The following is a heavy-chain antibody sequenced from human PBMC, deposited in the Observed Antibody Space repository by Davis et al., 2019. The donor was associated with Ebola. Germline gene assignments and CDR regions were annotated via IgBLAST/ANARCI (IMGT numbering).Heavy chain of an antibody. CDR1: GGSFSGYY. CDR3: ARVVGGCSSTSCFFDP. CDR2: IYHSGST. J-gene: IGHJ5*02. Sequence: SETLSLTCAVYGGSFSGYYWSWIRQPPGKGPEWIGGIYHSGSTYYNPSLKSRVTISVEKSKNQFSLKLTSVTAADTAMYYCARVVGGCSSTSCFFDPWGQGTLVTVSS. D-gene: IGHD2-2*01. V-gene: IGHV4-34*01.